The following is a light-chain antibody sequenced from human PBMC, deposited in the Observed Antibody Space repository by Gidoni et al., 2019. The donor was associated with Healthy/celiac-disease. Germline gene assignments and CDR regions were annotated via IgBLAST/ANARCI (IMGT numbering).Light chain of an antibody. Sequence: DIQMTQSPSSLSASVGDRVTSTCQASQDISNYLNWSQQKPGKAPKPLIYDASNLETGVPSRFRGTGSGTDFTFTISSLQPEDIATYYCQQYDKRPHLFTFXPXTKVDIK. CDR1: QDISNY. V-gene: IGKV1-33*01. CDR2: DAS. CDR3: QQYDKRPHLFT. J-gene: IGKJ3*01.